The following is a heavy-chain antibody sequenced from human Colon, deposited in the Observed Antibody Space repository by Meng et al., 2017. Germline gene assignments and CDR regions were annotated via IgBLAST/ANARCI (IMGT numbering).Heavy chain of an antibody. CDR3: ARVGYCVNGVCYQTLGH. J-gene: IGHJ4*02. V-gene: IGHV4-30-2*01. D-gene: IGHD2-8*01. Sequence: QLQESGPGVVKPSQTLSLTCSVSGASINSTGFSWKWVRQPPGKGLEWIGYIYESGIAYYNPSLKSRVTISLDRSKNQFSLNMTSVTAADTAVYFCARVGYCVNGVCYQTLGHWSQGTLVTVSS. CDR2: IYESGIA. CDR1: GASINSTGFS.